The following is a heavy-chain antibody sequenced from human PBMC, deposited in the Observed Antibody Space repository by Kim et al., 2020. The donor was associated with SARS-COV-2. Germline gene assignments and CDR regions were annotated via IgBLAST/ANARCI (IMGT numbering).Heavy chain of an antibody. CDR2: IYTSGST. V-gene: IGHV4-4*07. D-gene: IGHD6-19*01. J-gene: IGHJ6*03. CDR3: ARVRVAGTYYYYYYMDV. CDR1: GGSISSYY. Sequence: SETLSLTCTVSGGSISSYYWSWIRHPAGKGLEWIGRIYTSGSTNYNPSLKSRVTMSVDTSKNQFSLKLSSVTAADTAVYYCARVRVAGTYYYYYYMDVWGKGTTVTVSS.